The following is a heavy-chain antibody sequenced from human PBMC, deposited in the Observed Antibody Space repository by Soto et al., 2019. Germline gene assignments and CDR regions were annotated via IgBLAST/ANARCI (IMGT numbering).Heavy chain of an antibody. CDR2: ISYDGSNR. CDR3: ARVTQAVATDY. CDR1: GLTLSNYA. V-gene: IGHV3-30-3*01. Sequence: QVQLVESGGGVVQPGRSLRLSCAASGLTLSNYAMHWVRQAPGKGLEWVAVISYDGSNRYYADTGKGRFTISRDNSKNTLYLQMNSLRAEDTAVYYCARVTQAVATDYWGQGTLVTVSS. D-gene: IGHD6-19*01. J-gene: IGHJ4*02.